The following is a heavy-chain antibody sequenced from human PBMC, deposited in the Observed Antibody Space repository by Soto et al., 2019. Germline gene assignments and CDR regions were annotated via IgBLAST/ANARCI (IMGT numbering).Heavy chain of an antibody. CDR2: ISPRSGGT. Sequence: ASVKVSCKASGYTFIDYYIHWVRQAPGQGLEWMGWISPRSGGTNCAQKFRGRVTITSDTSINTAYMELTSLSSDDTAVYYCTKKGGGPFTFDPWGQGTRVTVSS. D-gene: IGHD3-10*01. CDR3: TKKGGGPFTFDP. V-gene: IGHV1-2*02. CDR1: GYTFIDYY. J-gene: IGHJ5*02.